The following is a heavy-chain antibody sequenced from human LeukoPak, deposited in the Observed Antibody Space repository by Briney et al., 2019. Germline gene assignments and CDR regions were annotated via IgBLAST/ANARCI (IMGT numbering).Heavy chain of an antibody. D-gene: IGHD3-9*01. CDR2: IYYSGST. V-gene: IGHV4-59*01. CDR3: ARGVLRYFDWAFEGIDDAFDI. CDR1: GGSISSYY. J-gene: IGHJ3*02. Sequence: PSETLSLTCTVSGGSISSYYWSWIRQPPGKGLEWIGYIYYSGSTNYNPSLKSRVTISVDASKNQFSLKLSSVTAADTAVYYCARGVLRYFDWAFEGIDDAFDIWGQGTMVTVSS.